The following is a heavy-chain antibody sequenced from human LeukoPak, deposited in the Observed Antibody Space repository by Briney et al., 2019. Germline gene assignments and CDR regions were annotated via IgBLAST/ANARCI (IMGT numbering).Heavy chain of an antibody. CDR2: INANSGGT. D-gene: IGHD6-19*01. J-gene: IGHJ4*02. CDR1: GYTFTGYY. CDR3: ARAIAVAGTSGERFDY. Sequence: GASVKVSCKASGYTFTGYYIHWVRQAPGQGLEWMGLINANSGGTNNAQKFQGRVTMTRDMSTSTVYMELSSLRSGDTAVYYCARAIAVAGTSGERFDYWGQGTLVTVSS. V-gene: IGHV1-2*02.